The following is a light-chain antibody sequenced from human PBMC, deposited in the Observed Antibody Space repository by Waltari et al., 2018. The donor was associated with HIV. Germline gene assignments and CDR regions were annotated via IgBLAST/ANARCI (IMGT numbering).Light chain of an antibody. CDR3: QQSYYSPT. CDR2: TAT. CDR1: QNVKNY. Sequence: SLSASTGDRIDITCRASQNVKNYLNWYQQKPGQAPKILIYTATTLHTGVPSRFSGSGSGTEFTLTITNLQPEDFAVYFCQQSYYSPTFGPGTTVDFK. J-gene: IGKJ3*01. V-gene: IGKV1-39*01.